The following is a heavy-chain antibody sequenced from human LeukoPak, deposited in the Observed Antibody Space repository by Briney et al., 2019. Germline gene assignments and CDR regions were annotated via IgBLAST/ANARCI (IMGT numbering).Heavy chain of an antibody. CDR3: ARQPSATAAFDI. CDR2: IYYNGNT. D-gene: IGHD5-18*01. V-gene: IGHV4-59*08. CDR1: GGSMSSYY. Sequence: SETLSLTCAVSGGSMSSYYWSWIRQPPGKGLEWIAYIYYNGNTNYNASFRGRVTILVDTSKNQFSLKLSPVAAADTAIYYCARQPSATAAFDIWGQGTMVTVSS. J-gene: IGHJ3*02.